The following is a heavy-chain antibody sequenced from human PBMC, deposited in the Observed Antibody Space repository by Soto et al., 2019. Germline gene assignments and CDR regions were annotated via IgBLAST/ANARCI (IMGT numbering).Heavy chain of an antibody. CDR1: GGTFSSYA. V-gene: IGHV1-69*13. CDR2: IIPIFGTA. Sequence: SVKVSCKASGGTFSSYAISWVRQAPGQGLEWVGGIIPIFGTANYAQKFQGRVTITADESTSTAYMELSSLRSEDTAVYYCASPVVVVAATYYYGMDVWGQGTTVTVSS. J-gene: IGHJ6*02. CDR3: ASPVVVVAATYYYGMDV. D-gene: IGHD2-15*01.